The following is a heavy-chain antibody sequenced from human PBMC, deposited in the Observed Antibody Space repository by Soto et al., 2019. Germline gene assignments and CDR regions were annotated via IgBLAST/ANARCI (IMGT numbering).Heavy chain of an antibody. CDR2: IYYSGST. CDR1: GGSISSGGYY. D-gene: IGHD3-10*01. CDR3: ARVLGIRLRVNWFDP. J-gene: IGHJ5*02. V-gene: IGHV4-31*03. Sequence: QVQLQESGPGLVKPSQTLSITCTVSGGSISSGGYYWSWIRQQPGKGLEWIGYIYYSGSTYYNPSLKSRVTTSVDTSKNQFSLKLSSVTAADTAVYYCARVLGIRLRVNWFDPWGQGTLVTVS.